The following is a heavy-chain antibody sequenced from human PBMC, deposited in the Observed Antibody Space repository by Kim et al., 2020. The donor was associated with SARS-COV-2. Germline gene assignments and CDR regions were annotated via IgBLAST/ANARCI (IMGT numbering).Heavy chain of an antibody. CDR2: ISYDGSNK. CDR1: GFTFSSYA. CDR3: ARDFRGVGARLVVPAAQLGY. Sequence: GGSLRLSCAASGFTFSSYAMHWVRQAPGKGLEWVAVISYDGSNKYYADSVKGRFTISRDNSKNTLYLQMNSLRAEDTAVYFCARDFRGVGARLVVPAAQLGYWGQGTLVTVSS. D-gene: IGHD2-2*01. V-gene: IGHV3-30*04. J-gene: IGHJ4*02.